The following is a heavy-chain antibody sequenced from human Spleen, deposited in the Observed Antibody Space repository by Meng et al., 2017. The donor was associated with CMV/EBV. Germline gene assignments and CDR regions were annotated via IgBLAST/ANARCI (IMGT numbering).Heavy chain of an antibody. CDR1: GYTFTSYG. CDR2: ISAYNGNT. D-gene: IGHD3-10*02. CDR3: GREEVVLFVEPSGNIDY. Sequence: ASVKVSCKASGYTFTSYGISWVRQAPGQGLEWMGWISAYNGNTNYAQKLQGRVTMTTDTSTSTAYMELRSLRSDDTAVYYCGREEVVLFVEPSGNIDYWGQGTLVTVSS. V-gene: IGHV1-18*01. J-gene: IGHJ4*02.